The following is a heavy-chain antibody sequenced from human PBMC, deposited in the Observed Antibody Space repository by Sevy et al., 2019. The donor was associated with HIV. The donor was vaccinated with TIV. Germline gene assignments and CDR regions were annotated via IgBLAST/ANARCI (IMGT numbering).Heavy chain of an antibody. CDR3: ARLSPYSGSYLSDWYFDL. Sequence: GGSLRLSCAASGSTFSSYDMHWVRQAPGKGLEWVAVIWYDGSNKYYADSVKGRFTISRDNSKNTLYLQMNSLRAEDTAVYYCARLSPYSGSYLSDWYFDLWGRGTLVTVSS. CDR1: GSTFSSYD. CDR2: IWYDGSNK. V-gene: IGHV3-33*01. D-gene: IGHD1-26*01. J-gene: IGHJ2*01.